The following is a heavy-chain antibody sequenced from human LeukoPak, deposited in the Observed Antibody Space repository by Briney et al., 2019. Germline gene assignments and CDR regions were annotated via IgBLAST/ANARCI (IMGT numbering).Heavy chain of an antibody. CDR1: GYTFTGYY. J-gene: IGHJ4*02. Sequence: ASVKVSCKASGYTFTGYYMHWVRQAPGQGLEWMGWINPNSGGTNYAQKFQGRVTMARDTSISTAYMELSSLRSDDTAVYYCAREDNWNYDYWGQGTLVTVSS. CDR3: AREDNWNYDY. D-gene: IGHD1-7*01. V-gene: IGHV1-2*02. CDR2: INPNSGGT.